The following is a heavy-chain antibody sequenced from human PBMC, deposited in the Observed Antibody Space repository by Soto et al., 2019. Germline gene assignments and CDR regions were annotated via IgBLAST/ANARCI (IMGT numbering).Heavy chain of an antibody. CDR3: ATDQGYSSS. CDR1: GYTSATYD. Sequence: ASVKVSCKTSGYTSATYDICWVRQAPGQGLEWMGWISAYKNSTNYAQKFHGRVTLTTDTSTSTVYMELRSLRFDDTAEYYCATDQGYSSSWGQGTLVTVSS. J-gene: IGHJ5*01. V-gene: IGHV1-18*01. CDR2: ISAYKNST. D-gene: IGHD1-26*01.